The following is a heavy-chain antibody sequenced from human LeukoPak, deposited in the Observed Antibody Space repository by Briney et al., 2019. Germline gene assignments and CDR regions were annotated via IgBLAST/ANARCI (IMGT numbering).Heavy chain of an antibody. J-gene: IGHJ4*02. V-gene: IGHV3-7*01. CDR3: ARDSLGSIAARLNY. D-gene: IGHD6-6*01. CDR1: GFTFSSYW. CDR2: IKQDGSEK. Sequence: GGSLRLSCAASGFTFSSYWMSWVRQAPGKGLAWVANIKQDGSEKYYVDSVKGRFTISRDNAKNSLYLQMNSLRAEDTAVYYCARDSLGSIAARLNYWGQGTLVTVSS.